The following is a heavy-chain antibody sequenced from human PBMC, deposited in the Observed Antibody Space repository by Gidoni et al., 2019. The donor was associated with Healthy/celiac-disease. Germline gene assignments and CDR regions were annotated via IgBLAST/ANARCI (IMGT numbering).Heavy chain of an antibody. V-gene: IGHV1-8*01. D-gene: IGHD2-2*01. Sequence: QVQLVQPGAAVKKPGASVKVSCKASGYTFTRYDIHWVRQATGQGLDWMGWMNPNSGNTGYAQKFQGRVTMTRNTSISTAYMELSSLRSEDTAVYYCARVPTYCSSTSCYRPHKSWFDPWGQGTLVTVSS. CDR1: GYTFTRYD. CDR3: ARVPTYCSSTSCYRPHKSWFDP. J-gene: IGHJ5*02. CDR2: MNPNSGNT.